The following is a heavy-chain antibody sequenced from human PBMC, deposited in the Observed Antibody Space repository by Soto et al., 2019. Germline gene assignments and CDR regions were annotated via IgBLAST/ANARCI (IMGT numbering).Heavy chain of an antibody. CDR1: GFSLNTYG. J-gene: IGHJ6*02. CDR2: ISNSGSTI. V-gene: IGHV3-48*02. Sequence: PGGSLRLSCAASGFSLNTYGMNWVRQAPGKGLQWVSYISNSGSTIKYADSVKGRFTISRDTAKKSLYLQMNSLRNEDTAVYYCARAENYYYGMDVWGQGTTVTGSS. CDR3: ARAENYYYGMDV.